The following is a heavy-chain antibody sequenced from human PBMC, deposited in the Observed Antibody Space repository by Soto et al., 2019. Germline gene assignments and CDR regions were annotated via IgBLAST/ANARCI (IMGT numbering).Heavy chain of an antibody. CDR3: AKGRGGSGSLTPRVDF. D-gene: IGHD3-10*01. CDR2: ISGGGDTT. CDR1: GFTFNNYA. V-gene: IGHV3-23*01. Sequence: EVQLLESGGGLVQPGGSLRLSCAASGFTFNNYAMTWVRQGPGKGLEWVSAISGGGDTTSYADSVKGRFTVSRDGSKNSLYLQTSSLRAEDTALYYCAKGRGGSGSLTPRVDFWGQGTLVTFSS. J-gene: IGHJ4*02.